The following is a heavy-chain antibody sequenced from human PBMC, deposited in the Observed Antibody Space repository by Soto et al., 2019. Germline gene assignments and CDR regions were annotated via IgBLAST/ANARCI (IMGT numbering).Heavy chain of an antibody. CDR3: AKEKYGMDV. J-gene: IGHJ6*02. CDR2: IYYSGST. Sequence: PSEALSLTCTVSGGTISSYYWSWIRQPPGKGLEWIGYIYYSGSTNYNPSLKSRVTISVDTSKNQFSLKLSSVTAADTAVYCCAKEKYGMDVWGQGTTVTVSS. CDR1: GGTISSYY. V-gene: IGHV4-59*01.